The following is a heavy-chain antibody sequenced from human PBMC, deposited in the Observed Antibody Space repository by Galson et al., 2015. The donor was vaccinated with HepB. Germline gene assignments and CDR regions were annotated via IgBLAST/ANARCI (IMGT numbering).Heavy chain of an antibody. V-gene: IGHV3-33*01. CDR2: IWNDNGHE. CDR3: VRGSAHDGFDL. Sequence: SLRLSCAASGFSFNSLGMHWVRQAPGKGLEWVAMIWNDNGHEYFADSVKGRFTVSRDTSKNTLYLRLNGLRAEDTAVYYCVRGSAHDGFDLWGQGTLVSVSS. D-gene: IGHD1-26*01. J-gene: IGHJ3*01. CDR1: GFSFNSLG.